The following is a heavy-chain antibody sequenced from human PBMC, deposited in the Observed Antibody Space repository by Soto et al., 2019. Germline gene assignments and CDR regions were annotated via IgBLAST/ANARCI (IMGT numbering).Heavy chain of an antibody. CDR1: GGSISSGGYS. J-gene: IGHJ3*02. V-gene: IGHV4-30-2*01. CDR3: ARAGGDDAFDI. CDR2: IYHSGST. D-gene: IGHD2-21*01. Sequence: SETLSLTCAVSGGSISSGGYSWSWIRQPSGKGLEWIGYIYHSGSTYYNPSLKSRVTISVDRSKNQFSLKLSSVTAADTAVYYCARAGGDDAFDIWGQGTMVTVSS.